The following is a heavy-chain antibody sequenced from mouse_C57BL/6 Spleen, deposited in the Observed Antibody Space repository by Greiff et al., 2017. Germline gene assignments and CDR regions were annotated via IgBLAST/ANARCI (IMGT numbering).Heavy chain of an antibody. CDR1: GYTFTSYW. V-gene: IGHV1-59*01. D-gene: IGHD1-1*01. J-gene: IGHJ1*03. CDR3: ARSVVAKDWYVDV. CDR2: IDPSDSYT. Sequence: QVQLQQPGAELVRPGTSVKLSCKASGYTFTSYWMHWVKQRPGQGLEWIGVIDPSDSYTNYNQKFKGKATLTVDTSSSTAYMQLSSLTSEDSAVYYCARSVVAKDWYVDVWGTGTTVTVSS.